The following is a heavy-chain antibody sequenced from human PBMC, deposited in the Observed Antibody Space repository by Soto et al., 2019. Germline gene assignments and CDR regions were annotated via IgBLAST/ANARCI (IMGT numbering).Heavy chain of an antibody. D-gene: IGHD3-3*01. CDR3: ARGRYDFWSGYWLDY. CDR1: GGSFSGYY. V-gene: IGHV4-34*01. Sequence: PSETLSLTCAVYGGSFSGYYWSWIRQHPGKGLEWIGYIYYSGSTYYNPSLKSRVTISVDTSKNQFSLKLSSVTAADTAVYYCARGRYDFWSGYWLDYWGQGTLVTVSS. CDR2: IYYSGST. J-gene: IGHJ4*02.